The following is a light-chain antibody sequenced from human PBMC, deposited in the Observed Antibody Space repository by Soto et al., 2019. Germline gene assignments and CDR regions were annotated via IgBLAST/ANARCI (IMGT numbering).Light chain of an antibody. CDR1: TSDIGSHNY. CDR2: EVR. Sequence: QSALTQPASVSGSPGQSITVSCSGSTSDIGSHNYVSWYQQRPGEAPKLLIYEVRYRPSGVSTRFSGSKSGNTASLTISGLQPADEADYYCASFVGGSNVVFGGGTKLTVL. V-gene: IGLV2-14*01. CDR3: ASFVGGSNVV. J-gene: IGLJ2*01.